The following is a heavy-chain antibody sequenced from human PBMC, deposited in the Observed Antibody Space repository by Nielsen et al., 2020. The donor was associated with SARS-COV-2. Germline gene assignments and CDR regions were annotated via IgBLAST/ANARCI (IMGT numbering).Heavy chain of an antibody. J-gene: IGHJ3*02. V-gene: IGHV3-11*01. D-gene: IGHD3-16*02. Sequence: GESLKISCAASGFTFSDYYMSWIRQAPGKGLEWVSYISSSGSTIYYADSVKGRFTISRDNAKNSLHLQMNSLRAEDTAVYYCARDGGNYDYVWGSYRRHDAFDIWGQGTMVTVSS. CDR3: ARDGGNYDYVWGSYRRHDAFDI. CDR2: ISSSGSTI. CDR1: GFTFSDYY.